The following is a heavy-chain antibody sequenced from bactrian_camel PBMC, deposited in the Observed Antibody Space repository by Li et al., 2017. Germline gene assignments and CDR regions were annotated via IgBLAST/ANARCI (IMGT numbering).Heavy chain of an antibody. CDR2: IYTGGSST. J-gene: IGHJ4*01. D-gene: IGHD4*01. CDR1: GFTFNYNW. V-gene: IGHV3S1*01. CDR3: AKDYSDYSD. Sequence: HVQLVESGGGLVQPGGSLRLSCAAAGFTFNYNWMHWVRQAPGKGLEWVSSIYTGGSSTKSADSVKGRFTISRDNAKNTLYLQLNSLKTEDTAMYYCAKDYSDYSDWGQGTQVTVS.